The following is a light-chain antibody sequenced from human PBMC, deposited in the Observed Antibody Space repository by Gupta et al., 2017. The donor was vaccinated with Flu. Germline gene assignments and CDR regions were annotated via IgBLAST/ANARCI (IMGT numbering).Light chain of an antibody. CDR1: QSVSRY. CDR2: DAS. Sequence: EIVLTQSPATLSLSPGERATLSCRASQSVSRYLAWYQQKPGQAPRLLIYDASNRATGIPARFSGSGSGTDFTLTISSREPEDFAVYYCQQRSNWPPITFGPGTKLDI. CDR3: QQRSNWPPIT. J-gene: IGKJ3*01. V-gene: IGKV3-11*01.